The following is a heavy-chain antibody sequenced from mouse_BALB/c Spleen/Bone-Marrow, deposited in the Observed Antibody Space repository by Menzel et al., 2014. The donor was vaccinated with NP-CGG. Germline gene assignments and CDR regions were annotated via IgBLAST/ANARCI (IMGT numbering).Heavy chain of an antibody. D-gene: IGHD4-1*01. Sequence: VQLQQSGTELVRPGTSVKVSCKASGYAFTNYLIEWVKQRPGQGLEWIGVINPGSGDTSYNEKFRGKATLTADKSSSTAYMQLSSLTSDDSAVYFCARNANWLFAYWGQGTLVTASA. CDR3: ARNANWLFAY. J-gene: IGHJ3*01. V-gene: IGHV1-54*01. CDR1: GYAFTNYL. CDR2: INPGSGDT.